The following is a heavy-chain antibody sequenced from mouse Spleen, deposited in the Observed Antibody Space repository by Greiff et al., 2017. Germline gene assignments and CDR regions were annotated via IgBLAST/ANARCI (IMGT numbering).Heavy chain of an antibody. CDR1: GFNIKDTY. CDR3: ARSRDSSGYVDFDY. Sequence: VQLKESGAELVKPGASVKLSCTASGFNIKDTYMHWVKQRPEQGLEWIGRIDPANGNTKYDPKFQGKATITADTSSNTAYLQLSSLTSEDTAVYYCARSRDSSGYVDFDYWGQGTTLTVSS. V-gene: IGHV14-3*02. J-gene: IGHJ2*01. CDR2: IDPANGNT. D-gene: IGHD3-2*01.